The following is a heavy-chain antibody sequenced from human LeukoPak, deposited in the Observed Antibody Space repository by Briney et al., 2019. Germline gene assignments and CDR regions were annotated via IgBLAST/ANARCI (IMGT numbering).Heavy chain of an antibody. Sequence: SQTLSLTCAISGESVSSNSAAWNWIRQSPSRGLEWLGRTYYRSKWYNDYAVSVKSRITINPDTSKNQFSLQLNSVTPEDTAVYYCARGYCSGGSCPNWFDPWGQGTLVTVSS. D-gene: IGHD2-15*01. CDR3: ARGYCSGGSCPNWFDP. CDR1: GESVSSNSAA. CDR2: TYYRSKWYN. V-gene: IGHV6-1*01. J-gene: IGHJ5*02.